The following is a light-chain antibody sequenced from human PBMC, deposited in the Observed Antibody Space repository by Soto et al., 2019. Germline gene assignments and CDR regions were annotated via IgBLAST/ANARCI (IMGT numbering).Light chain of an antibody. CDR1: SSDVGGYSY. CDR3: CSYTRSYSYV. V-gene: IGLV2-11*01. Sequence: QSVLTQPHSVSGAPGQSVTISCTGTSSDVGGYSYVSWYQQHPGKAPQLISYDVTERPSGVPDRFSGSKSGNTASLTSSGLQAEDEADYYCCSYTRSYSYVFGIGTKVTVL. J-gene: IGLJ1*01. CDR2: DVT.